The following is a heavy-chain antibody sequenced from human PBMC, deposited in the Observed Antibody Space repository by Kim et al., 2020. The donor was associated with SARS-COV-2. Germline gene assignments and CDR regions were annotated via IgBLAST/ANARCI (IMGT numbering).Heavy chain of an antibody. CDR3: ARVPVGASSWYYFDS. V-gene: IGHV3-11*05. D-gene: IGHD6-13*01. Sequence: DTRKGRFTISRDNAENSLYLEMNSLSADDTAVYYCARVPVGASSWYYFDSWGQGTLVTVSS. J-gene: IGHJ4*02.